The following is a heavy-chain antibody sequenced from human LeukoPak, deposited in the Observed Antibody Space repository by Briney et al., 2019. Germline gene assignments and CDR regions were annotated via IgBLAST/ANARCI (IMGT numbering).Heavy chain of an antibody. J-gene: IGHJ6*03. CDR3: ARGHGKVRFLELLSYYYYYMDV. Sequence: PSETLSLTCAVYGGSFSGYYCSWIRQPPGKGLEWIGEINHSGSTNYNPSLKSRVTISVDTSKNQFSLKLSSVTAADTAVYYCARGHGKVRFLELLSYYYYYMDVWGKGTTVTVSS. CDR2: INHSGST. D-gene: IGHD3-3*01. CDR1: GGSFSGYY. V-gene: IGHV4-34*01.